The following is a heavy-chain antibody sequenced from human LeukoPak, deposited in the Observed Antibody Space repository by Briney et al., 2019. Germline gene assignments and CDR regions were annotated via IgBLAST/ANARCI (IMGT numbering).Heavy chain of an antibody. CDR3: AKDRWYYYDSMGVDY. D-gene: IGHD3-22*01. Sequence: GGSLRLSCAASGFTFSSYDMHWVRQATGKGLEWVSAIGTAGDTYYPGSVKGRFTISRDNSKNTLYLQMNSLRAEDTAVYYCAKDRWYYYDSMGVDYWGQGTLVTVSS. CDR2: IGTAGDT. J-gene: IGHJ4*02. CDR1: GFTFSSYD. V-gene: IGHV3-13*01.